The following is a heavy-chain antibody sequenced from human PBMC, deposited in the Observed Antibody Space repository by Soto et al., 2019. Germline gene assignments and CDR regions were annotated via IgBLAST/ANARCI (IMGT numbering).Heavy chain of an antibody. V-gene: IGHV3-15*01. CDR2: IKSHTDGGTT. CDR3: AARITVVEALFSHDDAFDI. CDR1: GFPFTNAW. J-gene: IGHJ3*02. Sequence: LVESGGGLVKPGGSLRLSCAASGFPFTNAWMSWVRQAPGKGLEWVGRIKSHTDGGTTDYAASVKGRFTISRDDSKNTLYLQMTSLKSDDTAVYYCAARITVVEALFSHDDAFDIWGHGTVVTVSS. D-gene: IGHD3-10*01.